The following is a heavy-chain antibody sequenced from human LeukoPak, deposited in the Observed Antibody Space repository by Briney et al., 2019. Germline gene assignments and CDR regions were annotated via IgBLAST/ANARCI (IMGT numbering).Heavy chain of an antibody. D-gene: IGHD3-22*01. Sequence: SETLSLTCAVYGGSISSYYWSWIRQPPGKGLERIGYIYYSGSTNYNPSLKSRVTISVDTSKNQFSLKLSSVTAADTAVYYCARGAPFYYDSSGYSAWFDPWGQGTPVTVSS. CDR3: ARGAPFYYDSSGYSAWFDP. CDR1: GGSISSYY. CDR2: IYYSGST. V-gene: IGHV4-59*01. J-gene: IGHJ5*02.